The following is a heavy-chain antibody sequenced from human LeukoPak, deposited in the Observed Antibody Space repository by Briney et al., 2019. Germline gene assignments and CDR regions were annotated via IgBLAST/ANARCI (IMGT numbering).Heavy chain of an antibody. CDR3: ARERLERHLSFDY. J-gene: IGHJ4*02. D-gene: IGHD1-1*01. Sequence: GGSLRLSCAASGFTFSSYAISWFRQALGKGLEWVSSITGTSAGTYYTYSVKGRFTISRDNSKNTLYLQMNSLRAEDTAVYFCARERLERHLSFDYWGQGTLVTVSS. V-gene: IGHV3-23*01. CDR1: GFTFSSYA. CDR2: ITGTSAGT.